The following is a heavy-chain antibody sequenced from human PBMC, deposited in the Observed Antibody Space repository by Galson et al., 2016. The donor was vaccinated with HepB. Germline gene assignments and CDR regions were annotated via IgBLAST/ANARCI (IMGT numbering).Heavy chain of an antibody. D-gene: IGHD3-10*01. J-gene: IGHJ4*02. V-gene: IGHV3-30*03. CDR3: ARQGDGEGVGLDC. CDR1: GFTFSSYG. Sequence: SLRLSCAASGFTFSSYGMHWVRQAPGKGLEWVAFISYDGSNKKYADSVKGRFTISRDNSKKTLYLQMNSLRAEDTAVYYCARQGDGEGVGLDCWGQGTLVTVSS. CDR2: ISYDGSNK.